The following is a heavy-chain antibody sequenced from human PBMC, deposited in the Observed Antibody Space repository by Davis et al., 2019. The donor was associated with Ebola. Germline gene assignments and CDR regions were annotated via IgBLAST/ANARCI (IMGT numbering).Heavy chain of an antibody. CDR3: ARGSAYYYGSGSYRGYGMDV. J-gene: IGHJ6*02. V-gene: IGHV4-59*01. D-gene: IGHD3-10*01. CDR1: GGSISGDY. CDR2: IYYSGST. Sequence: SETLSLTCTVSGGSISGDYWSWIRQPPGKGLEWIGYIYYSGSTNYNPSLKSRVTISVDTSKNQFSLKLSSVTAADTAVYYCARGSAYYYGSGSYRGYGMDVWGQGTTVTVSS.